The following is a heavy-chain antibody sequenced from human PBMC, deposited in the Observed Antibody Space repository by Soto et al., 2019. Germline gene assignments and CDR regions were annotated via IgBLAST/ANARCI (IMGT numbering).Heavy chain of an antibody. J-gene: IGHJ3*02. CDR3: ARGRHCGGDCYSWAFDI. D-gene: IGHD2-21*02. Sequence: ASVKVSCKASGGTFSSYAISWVRQAPGQGLEWMGGIIPIFGTANHAQKFQGRVTITADESTSTAYMELSSLRSEDTAVYYCARGRHCGGDCYSWAFDIWGQGTMVTVSS. V-gene: IGHV1-69*13. CDR1: GGTFSSYA. CDR2: IIPIFGTA.